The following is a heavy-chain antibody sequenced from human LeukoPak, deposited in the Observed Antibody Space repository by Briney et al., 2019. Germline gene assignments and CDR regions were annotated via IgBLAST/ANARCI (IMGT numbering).Heavy chain of an antibody. V-gene: IGHV1-2*02. D-gene: IGHD5-18*01. CDR2: INPNSGGT. J-gene: IGHJ2*01. Sequence: ASVKVSCKASGYTFTGYYMHWVRQAPGQGLEWMGWINPNSGGTNYAQKFQGRVTMTRDTSISTAYMELSRLRSDDTAVYYCARGDTGMAYWYFDLWGRGTLVTVSS. CDR1: GYTFTGYY. CDR3: ARGDTGMAYWYFDL.